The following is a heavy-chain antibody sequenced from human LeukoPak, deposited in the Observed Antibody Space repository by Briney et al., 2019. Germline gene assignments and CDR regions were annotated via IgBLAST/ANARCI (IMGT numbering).Heavy chain of an antibody. CDR3: AGILRGSFDL. V-gene: IGHV3-53*01. CDR2: IYSGGRS. Sequence: GGSLRLSRAASGITVSSNDMTWVRQAPGRGLEWVSLIYSGGRSDYADSVKGRFIMSRDNSKNTLSLQMNSLSAEDTAVYYCAGILRGSFDLWGQGTLVTVSS. CDR1: GITVSSND. J-gene: IGHJ3*01.